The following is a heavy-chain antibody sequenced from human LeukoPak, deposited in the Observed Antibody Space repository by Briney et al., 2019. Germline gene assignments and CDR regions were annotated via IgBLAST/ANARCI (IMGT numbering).Heavy chain of an antibody. CDR1: GFTFSSYW. CDR2: IKQDESEK. J-gene: IGHJ4*02. D-gene: IGHD6-19*01. CDR3: ARDFEISSG. Sequence: GGSLRLSCVASGFTFSSYWMSWVRQAPEKGLEWVANIKQDESEKYYVDSVKGRFTISRDNAKNSLYLQMNSLRAEDTAVYYCARDFEISSGWGQGTLVTVSS. V-gene: IGHV3-7*01.